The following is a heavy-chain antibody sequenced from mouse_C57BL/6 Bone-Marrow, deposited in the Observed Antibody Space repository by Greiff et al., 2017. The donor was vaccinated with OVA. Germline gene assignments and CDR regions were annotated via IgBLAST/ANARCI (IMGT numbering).Heavy chain of an antibody. CDR3: ARHSFLAY. V-gene: IGHV5-6*01. CDR1: GFTFSSYG. J-gene: IGHJ3*01. Sequence: EVQLVESGGDLVKPGGSLKLSCAASGFTFSSYGMSWVRQTPDKRLEWVATISSGGSYTYYPDSVKGRFTISRDNAKNTLYLQMSSLKSEDTAMYYCARHSFLAYWGQGTLVTVSA. CDR2: ISSGGSYT.